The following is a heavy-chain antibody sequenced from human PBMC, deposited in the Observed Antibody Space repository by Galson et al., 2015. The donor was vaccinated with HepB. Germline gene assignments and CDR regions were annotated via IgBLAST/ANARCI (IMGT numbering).Heavy chain of an antibody. J-gene: IGHJ4*02. D-gene: IGHD3-10*01. CDR3: ARGVPYSAVSGGYFDY. CDR2: INHSGST. Sequence: SETLSLTCAVYGGSFSGYYWSWIRQPPGKGLEWLGEINHSGSTNYNPSLKSRVTISVDTSKNQFSLKLSSVTAADTAVYYCARGVPYSAVSGGYFDYWGQGTLVTVSS. CDR1: GGSFSGYY. V-gene: IGHV4-34*01.